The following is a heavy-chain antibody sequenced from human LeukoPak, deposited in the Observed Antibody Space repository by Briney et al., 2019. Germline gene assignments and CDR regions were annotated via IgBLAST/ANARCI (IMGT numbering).Heavy chain of an antibody. CDR2: IYYMGNV. V-gene: IGHV4-59*12. CDR1: GGPIISYY. CDR3: ARDTYYYDSSGYSSFDY. J-gene: IGHJ4*02. D-gene: IGHD3-22*01. Sequence: PSETLSLTCTVSGGPIISYYWGWVRQPPGKGLQWIGHIYYMGNVHDNPSLKSRVTMSVDTSKDQFSLKLSSVTAADTAVYYCARDTYYYDSSGYSSFDYWGQGTLVTVSS.